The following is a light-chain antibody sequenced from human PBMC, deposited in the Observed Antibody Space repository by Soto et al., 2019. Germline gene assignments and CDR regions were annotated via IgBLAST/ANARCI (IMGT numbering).Light chain of an antibody. J-gene: IGKJ4*01. CDR1: QNINRH. V-gene: IGKV1-39*01. Sequence: DIQMTQSPSSLSASVGDRVTITCRASQNINRHLNWYQERPGKAPKLLISRASSLQSGVPSRFSGSGSGTDFTLTIRPLESEDFATYYCQQSDKVPQTFGGGTKIEIK. CDR2: RAS. CDR3: QQSDKVPQT.